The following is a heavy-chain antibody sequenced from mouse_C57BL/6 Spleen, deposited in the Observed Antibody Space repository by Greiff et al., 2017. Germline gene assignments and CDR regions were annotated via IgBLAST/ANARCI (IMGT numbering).Heavy chain of an antibody. CDR3: TTIGGYSAWFAY. Sequence: LQLKESGAELVRPGASVKLSCTASGFNIKDYYMHWVKQRPEQGLEWIGRIDPEDGDTEYAPKFQCKSTMTADTSSNTAYLQLSSLTSEDTAVYYCTTIGGYSAWFAYWGQGTLVTVSA. J-gene: IGHJ3*01. V-gene: IGHV14-1*01. CDR1: GFNIKDYY. CDR2: IDPEDGDT. D-gene: IGHD2-3*01.